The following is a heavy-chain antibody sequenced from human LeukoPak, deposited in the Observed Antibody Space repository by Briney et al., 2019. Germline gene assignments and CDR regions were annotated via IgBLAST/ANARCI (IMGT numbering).Heavy chain of an antibody. J-gene: IGHJ6*02. CDR2: INSDGSST. CDR1: GFTFSSYW. Sequence: PGGSLRLSCEASGFTFSSYWMHWVRQAPGKGLVWVSRINSDGSSTSYADSVKGRFTISRDNAKNALYLQMNSLRAEDTAVYYCARVKTVPPYYYYGMDVWGQGTTVTVSS. D-gene: IGHD2-2*01. CDR3: ARVKTVPPYYYYGMDV. V-gene: IGHV3-74*01.